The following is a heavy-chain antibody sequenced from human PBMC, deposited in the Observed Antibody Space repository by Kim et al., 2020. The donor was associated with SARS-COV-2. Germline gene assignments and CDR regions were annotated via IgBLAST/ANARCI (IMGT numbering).Heavy chain of an antibody. Sequence: GGSLRLSCAASGFIFSSFWMIWVRQAPGKGLEWVANIKQDGSEKYYVDSVKGRFTISRDNAKNSLYLQMNSLRAEDTAVYYCVRGPVDYWGQGTLVSVSS. V-gene: IGHV3-7*03. CDR1: GFIFSSFW. CDR2: IKQDGSEK. CDR3: VRGPVDY. J-gene: IGHJ4*02.